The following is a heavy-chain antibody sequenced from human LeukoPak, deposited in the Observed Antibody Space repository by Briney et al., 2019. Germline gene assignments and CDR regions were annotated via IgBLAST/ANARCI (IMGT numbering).Heavy chain of an antibody. Sequence: SETLSLTCTVSGGSISSYYWSWIRQPPGKGLEWIGYIYYSGSTSYNPSLKSRVTVSVDTSKNQFSLKLSSVTAADTAVYYCARARRYYYDSSGYSPVLFDYWGQGTLVTVSS. J-gene: IGHJ4*02. D-gene: IGHD3-22*01. CDR1: GGSISSYY. CDR3: ARARRYYYDSSGYSPVLFDY. V-gene: IGHV4-59*01. CDR2: IYYSGST.